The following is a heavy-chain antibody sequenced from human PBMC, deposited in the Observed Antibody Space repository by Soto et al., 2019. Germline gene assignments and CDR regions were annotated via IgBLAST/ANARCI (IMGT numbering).Heavy chain of an antibody. CDR2: ISSSSSTI. Sequence: EVQLVESGGGLVQPGGSLRLSCAASGFTFSSYSMNWVRQAPGKGLEWVSYISSSSSTIYYADSVKGRFTISRDNAKNSLYLQMNSLRDEDTAVYYCARAPYSYGKHYSGYDPKTRDDAFDIWGQGTMVTVSS. CDR3: ARAPYSYGKHYSGYDPKTRDDAFDI. CDR1: GFTFSSYS. J-gene: IGHJ3*02. V-gene: IGHV3-48*02. D-gene: IGHD5-12*01.